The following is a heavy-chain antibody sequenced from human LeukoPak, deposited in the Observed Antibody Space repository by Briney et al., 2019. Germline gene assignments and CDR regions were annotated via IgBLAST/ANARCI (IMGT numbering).Heavy chain of an antibody. D-gene: IGHD5-12*01. J-gene: IGHJ4*02. V-gene: IGHV3-23*01. CDR1: GFTFSSYA. CDR2: ISGSGGST. CDR3: AKDLRAYGGYEDDY. Sequence: PGGSLRLSCAASGFTFSSYAMSWVRQAPGNGLEWVSAISGSGGSTYYADSVKGRFTISRDNSKNTLYLQMSSLRAEDTAVYYCAKDLRAYGGYEDDYWGQGTLVTVSS.